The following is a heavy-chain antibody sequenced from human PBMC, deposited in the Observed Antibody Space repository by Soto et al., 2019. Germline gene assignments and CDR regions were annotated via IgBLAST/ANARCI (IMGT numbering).Heavy chain of an antibody. CDR1: GGSIGSYY. Sequence: PSETLSLTCTVSGGSIGSYYWSWIRQPPGKGLEWIGYIYYSGSTNYNPSLKSRVTISVDTSKNQFSLKLSSVTAADTAVYYCASWSYYYYMDVWGKGTTVTVSS. CDR2: IYYSGST. CDR3: ASWSYYYYMDV. J-gene: IGHJ6*03. V-gene: IGHV4-59*08.